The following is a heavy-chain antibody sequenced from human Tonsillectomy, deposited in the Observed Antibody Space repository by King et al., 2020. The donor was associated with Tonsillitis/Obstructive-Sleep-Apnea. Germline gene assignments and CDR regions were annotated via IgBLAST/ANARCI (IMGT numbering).Heavy chain of an antibody. Sequence: VQLVESGGGLVQPGRSLRLSCAASGFTFDDYAIHWVRQPPGKGLEWVSGISWHGVSVVYADSVEGRFTISRDNAKSSLYLQMNSLKPEDTALYYCVKDRYRSKWHAGYMEVCGEGTTVTVSS. D-gene: IGHD6-13*01. CDR2: ISWHGVSV. CDR1: GFTFDDYA. V-gene: IGHV3-9*01. J-gene: IGHJ6*03. CDR3: VKDRYRSKWHAGYMEV.